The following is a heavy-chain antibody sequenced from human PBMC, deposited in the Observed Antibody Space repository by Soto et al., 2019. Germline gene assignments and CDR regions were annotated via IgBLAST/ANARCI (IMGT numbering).Heavy chain of an antibody. D-gene: IGHD5-18*01. CDR1: GGSISSYY. CDR3: ARLVWSYGTWFDP. J-gene: IGHJ5*02. Sequence: QVQLQESGPGLVKPSETLSLTCTVSGGSISSYYWSWIRQPPGKGLEWIGYIYYSGSTNYNPSLKSRVPISVDTSKNQSSLKLSSVTAADTAVYYCARLVWSYGTWFDPWGQGTLVTVSS. CDR2: IYYSGST. V-gene: IGHV4-59*08.